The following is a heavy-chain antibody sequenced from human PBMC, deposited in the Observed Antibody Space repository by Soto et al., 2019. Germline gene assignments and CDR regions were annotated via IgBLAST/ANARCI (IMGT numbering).Heavy chain of an antibody. CDR3: AKDIGEHPGAYFDY. V-gene: IGHV3-9*01. J-gene: IGHJ4*02. CDR1: GFTFDDYA. CDR2: ISWNSGSI. D-gene: IGHD3-10*01. Sequence: EVQLVESGGGLVQPGRSLRLSCAASGFTFDDYAMHWVRQAPGKGLEWVSGISWNSGSIGYADSVKGRFTISRDNAKNSLYLQMNSLRAEDTALYYCAKDIGEHPGAYFDYWGQGTLVTVSS.